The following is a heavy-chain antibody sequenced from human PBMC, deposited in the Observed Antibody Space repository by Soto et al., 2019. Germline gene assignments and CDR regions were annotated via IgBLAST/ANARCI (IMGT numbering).Heavy chain of an antibody. J-gene: IGHJ6*04. D-gene: IGHD6-13*01. CDR2: ISGSGGST. V-gene: IGHV3-23*01. CDR1: GFPFSSYA. Sequence: GGSLRLSCAASGFPFSSYAMSLVRQSPGKGLEWVSSISGSGGSTYYADSVKGRFTISRDNSKNTLYLQMNSLRAEDTAVYYCAKDQRSSWHYYHYGMDVWGKGKTVTVSS. CDR3: AKDQRSSWHYYHYGMDV.